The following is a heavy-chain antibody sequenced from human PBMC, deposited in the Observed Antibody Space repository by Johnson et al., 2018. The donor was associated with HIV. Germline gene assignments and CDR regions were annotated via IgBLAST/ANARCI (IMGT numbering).Heavy chain of an antibody. D-gene: IGHD3-22*01. Sequence: QVQLVESGGGVVQPGRSLRLSCAASGFTFSSYAMHWVRQAPGKGLEWVSIILSDGSNIYYADSVKGRFTISRDNSKNTLYLQMNSLRAEDTAVYYCAKDLSDSSGYHDAFDIWGQGTMVTVSS. CDR3: AKDLSDSSGYHDAFDI. J-gene: IGHJ3*02. CDR1: GFTFSSYA. V-gene: IGHV3-30*04. CDR2: ILSDGSNI.